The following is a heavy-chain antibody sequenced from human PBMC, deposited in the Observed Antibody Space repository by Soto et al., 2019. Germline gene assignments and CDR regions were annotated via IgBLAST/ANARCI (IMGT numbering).Heavy chain of an antibody. V-gene: IGHV3-23*01. Sequence: EVQLLESGGGLVQPGGSLRLSCAASGFTFSTYPRSWVRQAPGKGLEWVSGISAGGADTPYADSVKGRFTISRDNSKNIKNLQMNSLRVKDTALYYCATKLAGHNPYDDWGQGTLVPVSS. D-gene: IGHD3-22*01. CDR2: ISAGGADT. CDR1: GFTFSTYP. CDR3: ATKLAGHNPYDD. J-gene: IGHJ1*01.